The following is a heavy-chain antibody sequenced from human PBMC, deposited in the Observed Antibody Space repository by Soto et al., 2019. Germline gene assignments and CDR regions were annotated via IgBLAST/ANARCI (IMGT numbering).Heavy chain of an antibody. Sequence: SETLSLTCAVSSGSISSSNWWSWVRQPPGKGLEWIGDIYYSGSTNYNPSLKSRVTISVDTSKNQFSLKLSSVTAADTAVYYCAAYSSSSNRFDYWGQGTLVTVSS. V-gene: IGHV4-4*02. J-gene: IGHJ4*02. CDR2: IYYSGST. CDR1: SGSISSSNW. CDR3: AAYSSSSNRFDY. D-gene: IGHD6-6*01.